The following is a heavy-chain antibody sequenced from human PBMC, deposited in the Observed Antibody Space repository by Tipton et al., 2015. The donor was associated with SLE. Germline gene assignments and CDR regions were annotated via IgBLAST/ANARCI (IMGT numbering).Heavy chain of an antibody. Sequence: LRLSCAASGFTFSSYAMHWVRQAPGKGLEWIGEINHSGSTNYNPSLKSRVTISVDTSKNQFSLKLTSVTAADTAVYYCASRPVVTGEGAGDYWGQGTLVTVSS. J-gene: IGHJ4*02. CDR3: ASRPVVTGEGAGDY. CDR2: INHSGST. V-gene: IGHV4-34*01. D-gene: IGHD2-21*02. CDR1: GFTFSSYA.